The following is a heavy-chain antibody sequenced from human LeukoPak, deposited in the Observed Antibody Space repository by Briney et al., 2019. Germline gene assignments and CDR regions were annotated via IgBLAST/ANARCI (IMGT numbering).Heavy chain of an antibody. CDR2: IYDSGST. J-gene: IGHJ3*02. Sequence: SETLSLTCAVSGGSISSSNWWSWVRQPPGKGLEWIGEIYDSGSTNYNPSLKSRVTISVDKSKNQFSLKLSSVTAADTAVYYCARESSGRFIRVKNGDAFDIWGQGTMVTVSS. D-gene: IGHD3-22*01. V-gene: IGHV4-4*02. CDR1: GGSISSSNW. CDR3: ARESSGRFIRVKNGDAFDI.